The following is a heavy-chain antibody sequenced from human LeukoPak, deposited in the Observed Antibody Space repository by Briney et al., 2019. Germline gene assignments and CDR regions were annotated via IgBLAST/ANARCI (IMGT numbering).Heavy chain of an antibody. CDR1: GYSFTSYW. D-gene: IGHD6-6*01. Sequence: TAGESLKISCKGSGYSFTSYWIGWVRQMPGKGLEWMGIIYPGGSDTRYSPSFQGQVTISADKSIFTAYLQWSSLKASDTAMYYCARRSSIATRLFDYWGQGTLVTVSS. V-gene: IGHV5-51*01. J-gene: IGHJ4*02. CDR3: ARRSSIATRLFDY. CDR2: IYPGGSDT.